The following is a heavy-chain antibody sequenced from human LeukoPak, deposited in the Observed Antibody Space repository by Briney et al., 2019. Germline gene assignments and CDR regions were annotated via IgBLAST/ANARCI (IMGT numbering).Heavy chain of an antibody. J-gene: IGHJ4*02. V-gene: IGHV3-23*01. D-gene: IGHD3-22*01. CDR2: ISGSGGST. Sequence: GGSLRLSCAASGFTFSSYAMSWVRQAPGKGLEWVSAISGSGGSTYYADSVKGRFTISRDNSKNTLYLQMNSLRAEDTAVYYCAKDYYDSSGYHNTFDYWGRGTLVTVSS. CDR1: GFTFSSYA. CDR3: AKDYYDSSGYHNTFDY.